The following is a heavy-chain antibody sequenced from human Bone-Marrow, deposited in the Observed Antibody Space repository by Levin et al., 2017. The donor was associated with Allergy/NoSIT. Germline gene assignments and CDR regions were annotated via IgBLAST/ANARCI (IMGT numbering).Heavy chain of an antibody. CDR1: GFTFSGYE. V-gene: IGHV3-48*03. CDR3: AREGVAGDFDS. D-gene: IGHD6-19*01. Sequence: GGSLRLSCVASGFTFSGYEMNWVRQAPGKGLEWLSYISSSSTTILYGDSVKGRFTTSRDNVRKSLYLQMSGLRADDTAIYYCAREGVAGDFDSWGQGTLVTVSS. J-gene: IGHJ4*02. CDR2: ISSSSTTI.